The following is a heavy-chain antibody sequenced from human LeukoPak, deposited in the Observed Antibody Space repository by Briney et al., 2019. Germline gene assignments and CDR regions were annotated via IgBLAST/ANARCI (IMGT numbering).Heavy chain of an antibody. CDR3: AKDHSSSWYPQYYFDY. CDR2: ISGSGGST. Sequence: PGGSLRLSCAASGVTFSSYAMSWVRQAPGRGLEWVSAISGSGGSTYYADSVKGRFTISRDNSKNTLYLQMNSLRAEDTAVYYCAKDHSSSWYPQYYFDYWGQGTLVTVSS. V-gene: IGHV3-23*01. D-gene: IGHD6-13*01. CDR1: GVTFSSYA. J-gene: IGHJ4*02.